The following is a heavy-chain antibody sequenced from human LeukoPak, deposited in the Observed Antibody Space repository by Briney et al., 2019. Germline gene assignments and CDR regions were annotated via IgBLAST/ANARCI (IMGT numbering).Heavy chain of an antibody. CDR3: ARAPRYYYGSGSYRPIDY. CDR1: GFTFSSYA. V-gene: IGHV3-30*04. CDR2: ISYDGSNK. D-gene: IGHD3-10*01. J-gene: IGHJ4*02. Sequence: GGSLRLSCAASGFTFSSYAMHWVRQAPGKGLEWVAVISYDGSNKYYADSVKGRFTISRDTSKNTLYMQMNSLRAEDTAVYYCARAPRYYYGSGSYRPIDYWGQGTLVTVSS.